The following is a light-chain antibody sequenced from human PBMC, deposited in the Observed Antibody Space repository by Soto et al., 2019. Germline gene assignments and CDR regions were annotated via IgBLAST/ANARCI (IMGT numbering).Light chain of an antibody. CDR2: DAS. CDR1: QSVSSS. J-gene: IGKJ4*01. CDR3: QQCNNWPLT. V-gene: IGKV3-11*01. Sequence: EIVLTQSPATLSLSPGERATLSCRASQSVSSSLAWYQQKPGQAPRLLISDASNRVTGIPARFSGSGSGTDFTLTISSLEPEDFAVYYCQQCNNWPLTFGGGTKVEIK.